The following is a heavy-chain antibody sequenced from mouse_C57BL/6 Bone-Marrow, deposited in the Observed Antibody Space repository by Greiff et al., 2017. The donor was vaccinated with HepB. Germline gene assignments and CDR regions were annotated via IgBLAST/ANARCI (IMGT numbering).Heavy chain of an antibody. CDR2: INYDGSST. CDR1: GFTFSDYY. CDR3: ARDSPLYGSSYAWFAY. Sequence: EVKLVESEGGLVQPGSSMKLSCTASGFTFSDYYMAWVRQVPEKGLEWVANINYDGSSTYYLDSLKSRFIISRDNAKNILYLQMSSLKSEDTATYYCARDSPLYGSSYAWFAYWGQGTLVTVSA. V-gene: IGHV5-16*01. J-gene: IGHJ3*01. D-gene: IGHD1-1*01.